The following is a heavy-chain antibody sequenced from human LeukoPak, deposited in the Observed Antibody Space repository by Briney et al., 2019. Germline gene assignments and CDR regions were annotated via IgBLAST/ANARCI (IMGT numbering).Heavy chain of an antibody. CDR3: ARDDAGEYYDILTGYYQTYYYYGMDV. CDR2: ISSSSSYL. CDR1: GFTFSSYS. V-gene: IGHV3-21*01. Sequence: PGGSLRLSCAASGFTFSSYSMNWVRQAPGKGLEWVPSISSSSSYLYYADSVKGRFTISRDSAKNSLYLQMNSLRAEDTAVYYCARDDAGEYYDILTGYYQTYYYYGMDVWGKGTTVTVSS. D-gene: IGHD3-9*01. J-gene: IGHJ6*04.